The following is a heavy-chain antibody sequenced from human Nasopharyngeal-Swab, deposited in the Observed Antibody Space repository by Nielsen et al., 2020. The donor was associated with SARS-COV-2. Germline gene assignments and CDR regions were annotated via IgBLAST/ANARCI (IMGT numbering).Heavy chain of an antibody. D-gene: IGHD3-3*01. V-gene: IGHV3-7*01. CDR3: ARLKYDFWNGPPEDY. CDR2: IKQDGIEI. Sequence: GESLKISCAASGFTFSNYWMSWVRQAPGKGLEWVANIKQDGIEIYYVDSLKGRFTISRDNAKNSLYLQMNSLRAEDTAVYYCARLKYDFWNGPPEDYWGQGTLVTVSS. J-gene: IGHJ4*02. CDR1: GFTFSNYW.